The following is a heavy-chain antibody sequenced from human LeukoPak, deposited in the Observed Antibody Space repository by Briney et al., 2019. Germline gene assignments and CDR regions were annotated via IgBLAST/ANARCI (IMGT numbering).Heavy chain of an antibody. J-gene: IGHJ6*03. D-gene: IGHD6-13*01. CDR2: IYYSGST. CDR1: GGSISSYY. CDR3: ARELYSSSWYPSDYYYYYMDV. V-gene: IGHV4-59*01. Sequence: SETLSLTCTLSGGSISSYYWRWIRQPPGRGLEGIGYIYYSGSTNYNPSLKSRVTIPVNTSKNQFSLKLSSVTAADTAVYYCARELYSSSWYPSDYYYYYMDVWGEGTTVTVSS.